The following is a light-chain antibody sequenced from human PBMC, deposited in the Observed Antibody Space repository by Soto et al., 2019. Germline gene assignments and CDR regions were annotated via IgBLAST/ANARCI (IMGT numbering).Light chain of an antibody. CDR1: QGIGSS. J-gene: IGKJ3*01. Sequence: DIRMTQSPSSVSASLGDRVTITCRASQGIGSSLAWYQQKPGRAPKLLIYAASSLQSGVPSRFSGSGSGTDFTLTINSLQPEDSATYYCQQGNTLFTFGPGTKVDI. CDR3: QQGNTLFT. CDR2: AAS. V-gene: IGKV1-12*01.